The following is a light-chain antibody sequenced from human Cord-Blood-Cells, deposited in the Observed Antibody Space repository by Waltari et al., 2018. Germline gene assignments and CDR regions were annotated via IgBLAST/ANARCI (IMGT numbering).Light chain of an antibody. CDR1: SSDVGSYNL. V-gene: IGLV2-23*01. CDR3: CSYAGSSTWV. Sequence: QSALTQPASVSGSPGPSITISCTGTSSDVGSYNLVPWYQQHPGKAPKLLIYEGRKRPSGVSNRFSGSKSGNTASLTISGLQAEDEADYYCCSYAGSSTWVFGGGTKLTVL. CDR2: EGR. J-gene: IGLJ3*02.